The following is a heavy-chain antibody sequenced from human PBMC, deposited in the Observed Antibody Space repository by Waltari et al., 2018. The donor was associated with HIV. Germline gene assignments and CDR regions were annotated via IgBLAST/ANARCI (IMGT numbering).Heavy chain of an antibody. CDR1: GFSLSTSGVG. V-gene: IGHV2-5*01. D-gene: IGHD2-15*01. CDR3: AHSPSCSGGSCQGGFDY. Sequence: QITLKESGPTLVKPTQTLTLTSTFSGFSLSTSGVGVGWIRQPPGKALEWLALIYWNDDKRYSPSLKSRLTITKDTSKNQVVLTMTNMDPVDTATYYCAHSPSCSGGSCQGGFDYWGQGTLVTVSS. J-gene: IGHJ4*02. CDR2: IYWNDDK.